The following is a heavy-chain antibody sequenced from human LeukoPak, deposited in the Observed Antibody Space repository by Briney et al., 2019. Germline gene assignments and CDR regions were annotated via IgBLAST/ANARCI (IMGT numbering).Heavy chain of an antibody. D-gene: IGHD3-10*01. CDR2: IYYSGST. J-gene: IGHJ2*01. CDR1: GGSISSYY. Sequence: SETLSLTCTVSGGSISSYYWSWIRQPPGKGLEWIGYIYYSGSTNYNPSLKSRVTISVDTSKNQFSLKLSSVTAADTAVYYCARHRPDYYGSGSRTGWYFDLWGRGTLVTVSS. V-gene: IGHV4-59*08. CDR3: ARHRPDYYGSGSRTGWYFDL.